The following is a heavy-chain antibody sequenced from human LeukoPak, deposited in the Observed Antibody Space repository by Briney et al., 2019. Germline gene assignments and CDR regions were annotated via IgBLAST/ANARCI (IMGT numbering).Heavy chain of an antibody. CDR3: ARVASSSWYFGYYYYYGMDV. V-gene: IGHV4-59*12. Sequence: SETLSLTCTVSGGSISSYYWSWIRQPPGKGLEWIGYIYYSGSTNYNPSLKSRVTISVDTSKNQFSLKLSSVTAADTAVYYCARVASSSWYFGYYYYYGMDVWGKGTTVTVSS. J-gene: IGHJ6*04. CDR2: IYYSGST. D-gene: IGHD6-13*01. CDR1: GGSISSYY.